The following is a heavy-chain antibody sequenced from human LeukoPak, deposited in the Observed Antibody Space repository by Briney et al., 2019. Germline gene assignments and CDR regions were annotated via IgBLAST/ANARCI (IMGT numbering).Heavy chain of an antibody. CDR1: GGSISSYY. J-gene: IGHJ3*02. CDR2: IYYSGST. D-gene: IGHD6-25*01. V-gene: IGHV4-59*01. CDR3: ARTPRRLRGPSAFDI. Sequence: SETLSLTCTVSGGSISSYYWSWIRQPPGKGLEWIGYIYYSGSTNYNPSLKSRVTMSVDTSKNQFSLKLSSVTAADTAVYYCARTPRRLRGPSAFDIWGQGTMVTVSS.